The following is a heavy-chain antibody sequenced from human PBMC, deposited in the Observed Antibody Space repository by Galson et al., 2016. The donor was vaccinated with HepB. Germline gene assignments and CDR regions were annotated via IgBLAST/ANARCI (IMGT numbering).Heavy chain of an antibody. CDR2: IDWDDER. CDR1: GFSLSTSGMC. D-gene: IGHD2-21*01. CDR3: ARSVVPTGMDV. Sequence: PALVKPTQTLTLTCSFSGFSLSTSGMCVSWIRQPPGKALEWLARIDWDDERKYRSSLKTRLTLPKDTSKNQVVLTLTNMEPVDTGTYYCARSVVPTGMDVWGQGTTVTVSS. J-gene: IGHJ6*02. V-gene: IGHV2-70*11.